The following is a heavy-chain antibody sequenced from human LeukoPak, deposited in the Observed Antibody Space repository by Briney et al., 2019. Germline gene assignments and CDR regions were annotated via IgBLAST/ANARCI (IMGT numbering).Heavy chain of an antibody. CDR1: GGSFSGYY. CDR2: INRSGNT. D-gene: IGHD3-10*01. V-gene: IGHV4-34*01. CDR3: ARVRVLWFGPKYYYYYYYMDV. J-gene: IGHJ6*03. Sequence: PSETLSLTCAVYGGSFSGYYWSWIRQPPGKGLEWIGEINRSGNTNYNSSLKRRVTISVDSSKNQFSLKLSSVTAADTAVYYCARVRVLWFGPKYYYYYYYMDVWGKGTTVTVSS.